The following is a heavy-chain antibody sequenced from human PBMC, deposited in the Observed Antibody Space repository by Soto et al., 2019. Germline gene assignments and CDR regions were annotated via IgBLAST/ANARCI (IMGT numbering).Heavy chain of an antibody. Sequence: QIRLVESGGTVVLPGTSLRLSCVASGFSSSNFPMHWVRQAPDKGLEWVAVMSFDGTTTYYADSVRGRFTISRDISKNKVHLQMDTLRPEDTAVYYCARDGFYGGVYYFDSWGQGTLVTVSS. D-gene: IGHD4-17*01. CDR2: MSFDGTTT. CDR3: ARDGFYGGVYYFDS. V-gene: IGHV3-30-3*01. J-gene: IGHJ4*02. CDR1: GFSSSNFP.